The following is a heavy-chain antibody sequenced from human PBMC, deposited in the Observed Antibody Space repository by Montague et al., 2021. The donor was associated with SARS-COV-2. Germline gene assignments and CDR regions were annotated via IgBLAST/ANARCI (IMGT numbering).Heavy chain of an antibody. CDR2: ISYDGSNK. CDR1: GFTFSSYA. Sequence: SLRLSCAASGFTFSSYAMHWVRQAPGKGLEWVAVISYDGSNKYYVDSVKGRFTISRDNSKNTLYLQMNSLRAEDTAVYYCAREGLGNYYDSSGYYPFDYWGQGTLVTASS. D-gene: IGHD3-22*01. J-gene: IGHJ4*02. CDR3: AREGLGNYYDSSGYYPFDY. V-gene: IGHV3-30*04.